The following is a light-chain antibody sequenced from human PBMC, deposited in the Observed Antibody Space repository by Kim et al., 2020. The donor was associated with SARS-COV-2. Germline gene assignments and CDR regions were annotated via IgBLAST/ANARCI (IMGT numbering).Light chain of an antibody. Sequence: EIVMTQSPDTLSLSPGERATLSCRASQSISLNLAWYQQRPGQPPRLLIYGTSTRATDIPPRFSGSGSGTEFTLTISSLQSEDFALYFCQQYNDRPPWTFGQGTKVDIK. CDR2: GTS. CDR1: QSISLN. CDR3: QQYNDRPPWT. V-gene: IGKV3-15*01. J-gene: IGKJ1*01.